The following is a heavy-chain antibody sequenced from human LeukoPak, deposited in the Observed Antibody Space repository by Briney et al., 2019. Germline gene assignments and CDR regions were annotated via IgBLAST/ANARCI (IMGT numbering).Heavy chain of an antibody. CDR2: IIPIFGIA. Sequence: GASVKVSCKASGYTFTNYAMHWVRQAPGQGLEWMGRIIPIFGIANYAQKFQGRVTITADKSTSTAYMELSSLRSEDTAVYYCARDGRLRLNYYYYYGMDVWGQGTTVTVSS. J-gene: IGHJ6*02. V-gene: IGHV1-69*04. CDR1: GYTFTNYA. CDR3: ARDGRLRLNYYYYYGMDV. D-gene: IGHD5-12*01.